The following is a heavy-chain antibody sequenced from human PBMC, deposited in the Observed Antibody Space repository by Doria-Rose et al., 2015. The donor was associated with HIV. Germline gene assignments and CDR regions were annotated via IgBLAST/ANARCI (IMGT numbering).Heavy chain of an antibody. J-gene: IGHJ4*02. CDR1: GVSLSSPGMG. Sequence: QESGPVLVKPTETLTLTCTVSGVSLSSPGMGVSWIRQPPGKALEWLANIFSDDERSYKTSLKSRTTISRGTSKSQVVLTRTDMDPVDTATYYCARIKSSRWYHKYYFDFWGQGTLVIVSA. D-gene: IGHD6-13*01. CDR3: ARIKSSRWYHKYYFDF. V-gene: IGHV2-26*01. CDR2: IFSDDER.